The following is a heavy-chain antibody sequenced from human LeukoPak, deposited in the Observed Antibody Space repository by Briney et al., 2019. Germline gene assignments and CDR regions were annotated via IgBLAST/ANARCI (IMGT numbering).Heavy chain of an antibody. V-gene: IGHV5-51*01. Sequence: GESLKISCKGSGYSFTSYWIGWVRQMPGKGLEWMGIIYPGDSDTRYSPSFQGQITISADKSISTAYLQWSSLKASDTAMYYCARHHTSGWYKSDAFDIWGQGTMVTASS. CDR3: ARHHTSGWYKSDAFDI. CDR2: IYPGDSDT. J-gene: IGHJ3*02. CDR1: GYSFTSYW. D-gene: IGHD6-19*01.